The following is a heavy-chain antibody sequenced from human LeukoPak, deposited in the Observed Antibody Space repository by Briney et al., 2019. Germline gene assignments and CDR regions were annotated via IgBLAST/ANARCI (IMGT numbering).Heavy chain of an antibody. V-gene: IGHV3-21*01. CDR2: ISSSSSYI. CDR3: ARIGYSSGSVDY. J-gene: IGHJ4*02. D-gene: IGHD6-19*01. Sequence: GGSLRLSCAASGFTFSSYSMNWVRQAPGKGLEWVSSISSSSSYIYYADSVKGRFTISRDNAKNSLYLQMNSLRAEGTAVYYCARIGYSSGSVDYWGQGTPVTVSS. CDR1: GFTFSSYS.